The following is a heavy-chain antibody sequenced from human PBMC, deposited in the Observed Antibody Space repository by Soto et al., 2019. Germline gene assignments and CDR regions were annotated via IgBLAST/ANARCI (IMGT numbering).Heavy chain of an antibody. CDR1: GFRFDDFA. V-gene: IGHV3-9*01. J-gene: IGHJ4*03. CDR3: AKDGHRDTSGPYFHI. CDR2: ISWNSGDI. Sequence: QSGGSLRLSCAASGFRFDDFAMHWVRQSPGKGLEWVSVISWNSGDIGYADSVKGRFTVSRDNAQNSLYLQMNSLRTEDTALYYCAKDGHRDTSGPYFHIWGPGTLVTVSS. D-gene: IGHD1-26*01.